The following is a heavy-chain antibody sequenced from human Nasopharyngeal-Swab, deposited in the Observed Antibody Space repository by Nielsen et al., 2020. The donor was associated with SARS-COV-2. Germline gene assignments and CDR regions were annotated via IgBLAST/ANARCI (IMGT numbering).Heavy chain of an antibody. J-gene: IGHJ4*02. CDR2: IHNSGST. Sequence: SATLSLTCKVAGGSISSYYWSWIRQPPGKGLEWIAFIHNSGSTNDNPSLKNRVTTSIDTSKNQFSLKLTAVTAAYTAVYYCARAVGSPVSAFDYWGQGTLVTVSS. CDR1: GGSISSYY. V-gene: IGHV4-59*01. D-gene: IGHD2-21*01. CDR3: ARAVGSPVSAFDY.